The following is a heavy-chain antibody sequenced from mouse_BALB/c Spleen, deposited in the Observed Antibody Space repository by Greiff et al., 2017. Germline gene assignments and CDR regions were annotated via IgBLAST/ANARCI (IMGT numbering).Heavy chain of an antibody. CDR3: ARGVDGYDD. CDR1: GYAFTSYN. CDR2: IDPYNGGT. J-gene: IGHJ2*01. V-gene: IGHV1S135*01. D-gene: IGHD2-3*01. Sequence: EVQLQQSGPELVKPWASVTVSCKASGYAFTSYNMYWVQQSPGKGLEWIGYIDPYNGGTSYNPKFTGKDTLTVHKSSSTDYMHLNILTTEDSAVYCCARGVDGYDDWGQGTTLTVSA.